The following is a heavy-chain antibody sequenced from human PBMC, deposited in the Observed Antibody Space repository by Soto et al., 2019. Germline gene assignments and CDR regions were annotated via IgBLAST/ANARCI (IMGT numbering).Heavy chain of an antibody. J-gene: IGHJ4*02. V-gene: IGHV4-59*01. CDR1: GGSISSYY. CDR2: IYDSGST. D-gene: IGHD6-19*01. CDR3: ARRDIAVAGTGYFDY. Sequence: SETLSLTCTVSGGSISSYYWSWIRQPPGKGLEWIGYIYDSGSTNYNPSLKSRVTISADTSKNQFSLKLSSVTAADTAVYYCARRDIAVAGTGYFDYWGQGTLVTVSS.